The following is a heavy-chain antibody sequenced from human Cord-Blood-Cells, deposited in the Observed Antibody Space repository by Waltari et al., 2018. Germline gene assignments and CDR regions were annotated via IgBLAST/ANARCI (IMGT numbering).Heavy chain of an antibody. Sequence: QVQLVQSGAEVKKPGASVKVSCKASGYTFTSYDINWVRQATGQGLEWMGWMNHNSGNTGYAQKFQGRVTITRNTSISTAYMELSSLRSEDTAVYYCARGRSDFWSGLYEYNWFDPWGQGTLVTVSS. CDR3: ARGRSDFWSGLYEYNWFDP. D-gene: IGHD3-3*01. V-gene: IGHV1-8*03. CDR1: GYTFTSYD. J-gene: IGHJ5*02. CDR2: MNHNSGNT.